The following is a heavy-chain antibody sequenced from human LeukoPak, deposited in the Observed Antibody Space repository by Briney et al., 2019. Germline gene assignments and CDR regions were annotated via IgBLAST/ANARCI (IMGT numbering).Heavy chain of an antibody. CDR2: INWNGGNT. CDR3: ARSYCSSTSCLADY. CDR1: GFTFSTLA. V-gene: IGHV3-20*01. D-gene: IGHD2-2*01. Sequence: GGSLRLSCTASGFTFSTLAMSWVRQAPGKGLEWVSGINWNGGNTGYADSVKGRFTISRDNAKNSLYLQMNSLRAEDTALYHCARSYCSSTSCLADYWGQGTLVTVSS. J-gene: IGHJ4*02.